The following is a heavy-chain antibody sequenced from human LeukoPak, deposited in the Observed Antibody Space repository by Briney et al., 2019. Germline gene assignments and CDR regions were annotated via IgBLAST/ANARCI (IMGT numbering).Heavy chain of an antibody. J-gene: IGHJ4*02. CDR1: GFNFSINW. V-gene: IGHV3-7*01. CDR2: IQDDGVEK. CDR3: ARGYAAIPD. D-gene: IGHD2-15*01. Sequence: GGSLRLSCAASGFNFSINWMTWVRQAPGKGLEWVANIQDDGVEKNYVESVKGRFIISIDNAKDSLFLQMSSLRDEDTALYYCARGYAAIPDWGQGTLVTVSS.